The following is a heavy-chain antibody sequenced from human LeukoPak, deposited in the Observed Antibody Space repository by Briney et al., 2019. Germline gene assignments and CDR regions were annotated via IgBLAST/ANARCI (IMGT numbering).Heavy chain of an antibody. CDR2: ISGSGAT. V-gene: IGHV3-23*01. Sequence: PGGSLRLSCAASGFTFSSYWMSWVRQAPGKGLEWVSGISGSGATDYADSVKGRFTISRDNSKNTLYLQINSLRAEDTAIYFCAKDLNWGGRWGQGTLVTVSS. J-gene: IGHJ4*02. CDR1: GFTFSSYW. CDR3: AKDLNWGGR. D-gene: IGHD7-27*01.